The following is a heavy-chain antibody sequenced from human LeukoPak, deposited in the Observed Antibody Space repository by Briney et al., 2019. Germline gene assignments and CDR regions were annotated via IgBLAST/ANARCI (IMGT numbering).Heavy chain of an antibody. CDR3: ARDPDFWSGYYNFDY. CDR1: GGSISSYY. V-gene: IGHV4-59*12. D-gene: IGHD3-3*01. J-gene: IGHJ4*02. Sequence: SETLSLTCTVSGGSISSYYWSWIRQPPGKGLEWIGYIHYSGSTHYNPSLKSRVTISVDTSKNQVSLKLRSVTAADTAVYYCARDPDFWSGYYNFDYWGQGTLVTVSS. CDR2: IHYSGST.